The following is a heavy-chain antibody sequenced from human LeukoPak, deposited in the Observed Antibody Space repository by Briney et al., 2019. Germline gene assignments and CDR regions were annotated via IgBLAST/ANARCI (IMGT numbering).Heavy chain of an antibody. CDR3: ARDFTYYDILTGYYSYNCLDP. V-gene: IGHV4-61*02. CDR1: GGSISSGNYY. CDR2: IYTSGST. D-gene: IGHD3-9*01. Sequence: KSSETLSLTCTVSGGSISSGNYYWNWIRQPAGKGLEWIGRIYTSGSTNYNPSLKSRVTISIDTSKNQFSLELSSVTAADTAVYYCARDFTYYDILTGYYSYNCLDPWGQGTLVIVSS. J-gene: IGHJ5*02.